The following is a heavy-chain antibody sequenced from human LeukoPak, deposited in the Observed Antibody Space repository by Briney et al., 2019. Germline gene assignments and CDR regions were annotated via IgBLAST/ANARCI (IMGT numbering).Heavy chain of an antibody. D-gene: IGHD3-16*02. J-gene: IGHJ4*02. V-gene: IGHV3-15*01. CDR3: TTRVWYYDYVWGSYRSYYFDY. CDR1: GFTFSNAW. CDR2: IKSKTDGGTT. Sequence: GGSLRLSCAASGFTFSNAWMSWVRQAPGKGLEWVGRIKSKTDGGTTDYAAPVKGRFTISRDDSKSTLYLQMNSLKTEDTAVYYCTTRVWYYDYVWGSYRSYYFDYWGQGTLVTVSS.